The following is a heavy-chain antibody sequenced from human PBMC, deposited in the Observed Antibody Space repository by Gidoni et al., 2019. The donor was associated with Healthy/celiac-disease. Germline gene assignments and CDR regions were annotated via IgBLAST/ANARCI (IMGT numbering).Heavy chain of an antibody. CDR3: ARGKAGGVFYFDS. J-gene: IGHJ4*02. CDR2: ISSSSSYI. V-gene: IGHV3-21*06. Sequence: EVQLVESGGGLVKPGGSLRLSCAASGFTFSSYSMNWVRQAPGKGLEWVSSISSSSSYIYYADSVKGRFTISRDNAKNSLYLQMNSLRAEDTAVYYCARGKAGGVFYFDSWGQGTLVTVSS. CDR1: GFTFSSYS. D-gene: IGHD6-13*01.